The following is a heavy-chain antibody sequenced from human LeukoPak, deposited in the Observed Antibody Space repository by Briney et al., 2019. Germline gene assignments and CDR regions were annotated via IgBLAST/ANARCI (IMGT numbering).Heavy chain of an antibody. V-gene: IGHV4-61*01. CDR2: IHYSGST. D-gene: IGHD2-8*02. CDR3: TRTGGTGGY. Sequence: SETLSLTCTVSGGSVSGGNYYCSWIRQSPGKGLEWIGYIHYSGSTVYNPSLKSRVTMSIDTSKNQFSLNLSSATAADTAVYYCTRTGGTGGYWGQGTLVTVSS. J-gene: IGHJ4*02. CDR1: GGSVSGGNYY.